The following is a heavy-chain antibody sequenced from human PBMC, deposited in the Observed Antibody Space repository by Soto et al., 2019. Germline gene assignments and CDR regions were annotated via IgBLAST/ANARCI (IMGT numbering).Heavy chain of an antibody. CDR1: GFSLSTSGVG. D-gene: IGHD3-10*01. CDR3: AHSSYGSGSYEKEYYFDY. Sequence: SGPTLVKPTQTLTLTCTFSGFSLSTSGVGVGWIRQPPGKALEWLALIYWDDDKRYSPSLKSRLTITKDTSKNQVVLTMTNMDPVDTATYYCAHSSYGSGSYEKEYYFDYWGQGTLVTVSS. J-gene: IGHJ4*02. V-gene: IGHV2-5*02. CDR2: IYWDDDK.